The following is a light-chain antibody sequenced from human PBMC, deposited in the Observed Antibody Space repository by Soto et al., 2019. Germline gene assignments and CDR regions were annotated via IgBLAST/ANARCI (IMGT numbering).Light chain of an antibody. CDR2: DNN. CDR1: SSNIGYNY. V-gene: IGLV1-51*01. CDR3: GTWDSRLSAYV. Sequence: QSVLTQPPSVSAAPGQTVTISCSGSSSNIGYNYVSWYHQLPGTAPKLLIYDNNKRTSGIPDRFSGSKSGTSATLGITGLQNGDEADYYCGTWDSRLSAYVFGTGTKVTVL. J-gene: IGLJ1*01.